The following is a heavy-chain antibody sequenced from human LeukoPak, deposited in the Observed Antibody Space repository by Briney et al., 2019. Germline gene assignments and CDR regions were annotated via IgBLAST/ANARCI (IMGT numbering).Heavy chain of an antibody. CDR3: ARSGSYYDILTGYYNRYYYGMDV. J-gene: IGHJ6*02. CDR1: GFTFSSNY. V-gene: IGHV3-53*04. CDR2: IYSGGST. Sequence: GGSLRLSCAASGFTFSSNYMSWVRQAPGKGLEWVSVIYSGGSTYYSDSVKGRFTISRHNSKNTLYLQMNSLRAEDTAVYYCARSGSYYDILTGYYNRYYYGMDVWGQGTTVTVSS. D-gene: IGHD3-9*01.